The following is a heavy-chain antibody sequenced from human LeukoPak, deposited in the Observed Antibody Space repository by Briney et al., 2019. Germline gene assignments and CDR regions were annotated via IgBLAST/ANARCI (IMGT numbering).Heavy chain of an antibody. J-gene: IGHJ5*02. Sequence: ASVKVSCKTSGYSFTDCYMHWVRQAPGQGLEWMGWINPNSGGTSSAQKFQGRVTITRDTSITTVYMEVSWLASDDTAIYYCARADRLHGGPYLIGPWGQGTLVTVSS. CDR3: ARADRLHGGPYLIGP. CDR1: GYSFTDCY. CDR2: INPNSGGT. V-gene: IGHV1-2*02. D-gene: IGHD2-21*01.